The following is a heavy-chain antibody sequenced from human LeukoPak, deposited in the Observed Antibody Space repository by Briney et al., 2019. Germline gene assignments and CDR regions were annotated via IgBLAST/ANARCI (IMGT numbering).Heavy chain of an antibody. CDR2: INPSGGST. CDR1: GYTFTSYY. V-gene: IGHV1-46*01. CDR3: ATDGGAAAGFDVNY. J-gene: IGHJ4*02. Sequence: ASVKVSCKASGYTFTSYYIHWVRQAPGQGLEWMGLINPSGGSTNYAQKFQGRVTMTRDTSTSTVYMELSSLRSEDTAVYYCATDGGAAAGFDVNYWGQGTLVTVSS. D-gene: IGHD6-13*01.